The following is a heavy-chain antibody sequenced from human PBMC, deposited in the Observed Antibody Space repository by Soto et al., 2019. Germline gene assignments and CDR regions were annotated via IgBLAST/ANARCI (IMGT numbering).Heavy chain of an antibody. V-gene: IGHV1-69*13. CDR3: ARSVSFRYQLLKRGMDV. D-gene: IGHD2-2*01. CDR2: IIPIFGTA. Sequence: SVKISCKASGGTFSSYAISWVRQAPGQGLEWMGGIIPIFGTANYAQKFQGRVTITADESTSTAYMELSSLRSEDTAVYYCARSVSFRYQLLKRGMDVWGQGITVTVSS. CDR1: GGTFSSYA. J-gene: IGHJ6*02.